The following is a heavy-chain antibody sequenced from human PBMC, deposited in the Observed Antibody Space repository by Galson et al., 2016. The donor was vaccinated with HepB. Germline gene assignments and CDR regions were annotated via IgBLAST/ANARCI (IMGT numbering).Heavy chain of an antibody. J-gene: IGHJ4*02. V-gene: IGHV3-30*03. CDR2: ISHDGNKR. CDR3: ARGYRSGWYDN. Sequence: SLRLSCAASGFTFNTFGMHWVRQAPGKGLEWVAVISHDGNKRYYTDSVKGRFSLSRDNSNNTLYLQMDSLTTADTAVYYCARGYRSGWYDNWGQGTLVTVSS. D-gene: IGHD6-19*01. CDR1: GFTFNTFG.